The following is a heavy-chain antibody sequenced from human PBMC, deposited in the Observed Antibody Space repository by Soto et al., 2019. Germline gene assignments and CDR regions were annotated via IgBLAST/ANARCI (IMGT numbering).Heavy chain of an antibody. Sequence: SLTCTVSGGSVTGFYWSWIRQHPGKRLEWIGYIFHSGSSNYNPSLKSRVTISVDTSKSQVSLRLTSVTAADTAVYYCARAPGLGVAYIDYWGRGTLVPVCS. CDR1: GGSVTGFY. D-gene: IGHD6-19*01. CDR3: ARAPGLGVAYIDY. J-gene: IGHJ4*02. V-gene: IGHV4-59*02. CDR2: IFHSGSS.